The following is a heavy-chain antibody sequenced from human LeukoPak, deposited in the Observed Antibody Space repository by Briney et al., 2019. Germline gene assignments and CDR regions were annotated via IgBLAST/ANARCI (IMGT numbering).Heavy chain of an antibody. CDR1: GGSISSYY. J-gene: IGHJ6*02. Sequence: SETLSLTCTVSGGSISSYYWGWIRQPPGKGLEWIGYIYYSGSTNYNPSLKSRVTISVDTSKNQFSLKLSSVTAADTAVYYCARRSGYSNYYYGMDVWGQGTTVTVSS. CDR2: IYYSGST. CDR3: ARRSGYSNYYYGMDV. D-gene: IGHD3-3*01. V-gene: IGHV4-59*08.